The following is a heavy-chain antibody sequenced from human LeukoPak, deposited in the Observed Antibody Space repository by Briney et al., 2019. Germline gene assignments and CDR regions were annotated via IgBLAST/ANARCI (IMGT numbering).Heavy chain of an antibody. D-gene: IGHD7-27*01. CDR2: ISSSSSYI. V-gene: IGHV3-21*01. CDR1: GFTFSSYS. CDR3: ARLLGANWGHRGYFDY. J-gene: IGHJ4*02. Sequence: PGGSLRLSCAASGFTFSSYSMNWVRQAPGKGLEWVSSISSSSSYIYYADSVKGRFTISRDNAKNSLYLQMNSLRAEDTAVYYCARLLGANWGHRGYFDYWGQGTLVTVSS.